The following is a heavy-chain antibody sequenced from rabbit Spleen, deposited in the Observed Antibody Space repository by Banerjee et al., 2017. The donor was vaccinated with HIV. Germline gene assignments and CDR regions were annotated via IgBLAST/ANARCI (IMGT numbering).Heavy chain of an antibody. CDR1: GFSFSYSYW. CDR3: GRGYSDSVDFYL. CDR2: IYTGSSST. V-gene: IGHV1S45*01. J-gene: IGHJ4*01. D-gene: IGHD2-1*01. Sequence: QEQLEESGGDLVKPEGSLTLTCTASGFSFSYSYWICWVRQAPGKGLEWIACIYTGSSSTHYASWAKGRFTISKTSSTTVTLQMTSLTAADTATYFCGRGYSDSVDFYLWGPGTLVTVS.